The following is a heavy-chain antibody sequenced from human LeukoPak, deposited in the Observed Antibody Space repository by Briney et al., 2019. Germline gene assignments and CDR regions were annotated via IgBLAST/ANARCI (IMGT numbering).Heavy chain of an antibody. D-gene: IGHD3-22*01. CDR2: INHSGST. Sequence: PSETLSLTCAVYGGSFSGYYWSWIRQPPGKGLEWIGEINHSGSTNYNLSLKSRVTISVDTSKNQFSLKLSSVTAADTAVYYCARQSLAYYYDSSGRYYFDYWGQGTLVTVSS. V-gene: IGHV4-34*01. CDR1: GGSFSGYY. CDR3: ARQSLAYYYDSSGRYYFDY. J-gene: IGHJ4*02.